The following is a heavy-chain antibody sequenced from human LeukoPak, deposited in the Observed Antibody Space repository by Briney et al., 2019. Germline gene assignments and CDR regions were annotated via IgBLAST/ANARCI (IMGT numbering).Heavy chain of an antibody. V-gene: IGHV1-18*01. D-gene: IGHD3-22*01. CDR1: GYTFTSYG. J-gene: IGHJ4*02. Sequence: ASVTVSCTSSGYTFTSYGISWVRQAPGQGLEWMGWISAYNGNTNYAKKHQGRVTMTTDTSTSTAYMELRSLRSDDTAVYYCARGGTYYYDSSGYYEALDYWGQGTLVTVSS. CDR3: ARGGTYYYDSSGYYEALDY. CDR2: ISAYNGNT.